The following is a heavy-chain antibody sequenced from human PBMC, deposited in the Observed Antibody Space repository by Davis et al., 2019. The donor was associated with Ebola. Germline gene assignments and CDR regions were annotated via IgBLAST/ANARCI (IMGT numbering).Heavy chain of an antibody. CDR2: MNPNSGNT. J-gene: IGHJ6*02. CDR1: GYTFTSYD. D-gene: IGHD6-13*01. Sequence: ASVKVSCKASGYTFTSYDINWVRQATGQGLEWMGWMNPNSGNTGYAQKFQGRVTMTRDTSISTAYMELSRLRSDDTAVYYCATIAAAGVYYYYGMDVWGQGTTVTVSS. V-gene: IGHV1-8*01. CDR3: ATIAAAGVYYYYGMDV.